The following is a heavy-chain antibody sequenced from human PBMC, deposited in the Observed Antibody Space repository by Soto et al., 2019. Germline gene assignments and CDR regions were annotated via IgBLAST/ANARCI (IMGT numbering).Heavy chain of an antibody. J-gene: IGHJ5*02. Sequence: ASVKVSCKASAYSFTTYHIHWVRQAPGQGLEWMGLLNPDAGATNYAQRFQGRLRLTRDTSTSTVYMELRSLRFDDTAVYYCARGDIVLVPASEGNWFDPWGQGTLVTVSS. CDR2: LNPDAGAT. CDR1: AYSFTTYH. D-gene: IGHD2-2*01. V-gene: IGHV1-46*01. CDR3: ARGDIVLVPASEGNWFDP.